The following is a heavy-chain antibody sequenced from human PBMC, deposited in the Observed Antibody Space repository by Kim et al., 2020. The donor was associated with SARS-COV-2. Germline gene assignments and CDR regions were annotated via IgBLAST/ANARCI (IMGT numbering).Heavy chain of an antibody. D-gene: IGHD5-18*01. CDR2: INHSGST. J-gene: IGHJ5*02. V-gene: IGHV4-34*01. Sequence: SETLSLTCAVYGGSFSGYYWSWIRQPPGKGLEWIGEINHSGSTNYNPSLKSRVTISVDTSKNQFSLKLSSVTAADTAVYYCARGGYSYGSGPFDPWGQGT. CDR3: ARGGYSYGSGPFDP. CDR1: GGSFSGYY.